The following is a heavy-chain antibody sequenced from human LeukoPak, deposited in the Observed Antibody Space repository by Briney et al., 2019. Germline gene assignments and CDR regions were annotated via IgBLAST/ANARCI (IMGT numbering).Heavy chain of an antibody. Sequence: PGGSLRLSCAASGFXVSSNYISWVRQAPGKGLEWVSVIYSGGSTYYADSVKGRFTIPRDNSKNTLYLQMNSLRAEDTAVYYCASTDCTNGVCYYFGYWGQGTLVTVSS. V-gene: IGHV3-66*01. J-gene: IGHJ4*02. D-gene: IGHD2-8*01. CDR2: IYSGGST. CDR1: GFXVSSNY. CDR3: ASTDCTNGVCYYFGY.